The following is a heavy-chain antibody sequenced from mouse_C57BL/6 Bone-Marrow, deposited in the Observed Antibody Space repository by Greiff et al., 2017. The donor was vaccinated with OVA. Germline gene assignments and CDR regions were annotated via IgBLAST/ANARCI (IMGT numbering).Heavy chain of an antibody. CDR1: GYTFTSYW. Sequence: QVQLKQPGAELVKPGASVKLSCKASGYTFTSYWMHWVKQRPGQGLEWIGMIHPNSGSTNYNEKFKSKATLTVDKSSSTAYMQLSSLTSEDSAVYYCARPITTVVAPWAMDDWGQGTSVTVSS. V-gene: IGHV1-64*01. J-gene: IGHJ4*01. CDR2: IHPNSGST. CDR3: ARPITTVVAPWAMDD. D-gene: IGHD1-1*01.